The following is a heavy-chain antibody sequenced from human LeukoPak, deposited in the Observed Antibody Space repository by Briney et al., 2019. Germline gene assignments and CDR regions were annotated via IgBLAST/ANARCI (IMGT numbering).Heavy chain of an antibody. CDR3: ATAILIDY. V-gene: IGHV3-23*01. CDR1: GFAFSRYA. CDR2: IRISGGST. D-gene: IGHD2-15*01. Sequence: GGSLRLSCAASGFAFSRYAMSWVRQAPGKGLEWVSAIRISGGSTYYADSVKGRFTISRDNSKNTLYLQMNCLRAEDTAVYYCATAILIDYWGQGTLVTVSS. J-gene: IGHJ4*02.